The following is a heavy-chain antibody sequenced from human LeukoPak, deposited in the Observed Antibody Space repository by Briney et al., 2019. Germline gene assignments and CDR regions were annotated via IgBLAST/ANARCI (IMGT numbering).Heavy chain of an antibody. D-gene: IGHD6-13*01. Sequence: PSETLSLTCTVSGGSISSYYWSWIRQPPGKGLEWIEYIYYSGSTNYNPSLKSRVTISVDTSKNQFSLKLSSVTAADTAVYYCARLNIAAAGFFDYWGQGTLVTVSS. CDR1: GGSISSYY. CDR3: ARLNIAAAGFFDY. CDR2: IYYSGST. J-gene: IGHJ4*02. V-gene: IGHV4-59*08.